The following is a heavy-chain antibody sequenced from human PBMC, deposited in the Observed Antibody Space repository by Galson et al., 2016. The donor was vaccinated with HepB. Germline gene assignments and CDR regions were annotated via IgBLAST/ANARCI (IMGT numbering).Heavy chain of an antibody. CDR3: ARDPGFRNGMNV. CDR2: SYGGGST. V-gene: IGHV3-53*01. J-gene: IGHJ6*02. CDR1: GFIVSNDY. Sequence: SLRLSCAASGFIVSNDYMNWVRQAPGKGLEWLSVSYGGGSTYYAESVRGRFTISRDNSKNSVFLQMNNLRAEDTAVYYCARDPGFRNGMNVWGQGTTVTVSS.